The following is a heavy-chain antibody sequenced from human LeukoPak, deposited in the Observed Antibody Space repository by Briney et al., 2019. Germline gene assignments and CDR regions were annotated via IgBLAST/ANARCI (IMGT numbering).Heavy chain of an antibody. Sequence: ASVKVSCKALGYTFTNYGISWMRQAPGQGLEWMGWISAYNGNTNYAQKLQGGVTMTTDTSTNTAYMELRSLRSDDTAVYYCARSRYNWNPRPDQAFDIWGQGTMVTVSS. CDR3: ARSRYNWNPRPDQAFDI. CDR1: GYTFTNYG. J-gene: IGHJ3*02. V-gene: IGHV1-18*01. D-gene: IGHD1-1*01. CDR2: ISAYNGNT.